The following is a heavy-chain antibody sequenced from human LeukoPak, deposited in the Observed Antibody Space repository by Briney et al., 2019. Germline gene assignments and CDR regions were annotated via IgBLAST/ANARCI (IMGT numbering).Heavy chain of an antibody. V-gene: IGHV3-23*01. CDR2: ISGSGVST. D-gene: IGHD3-22*01. J-gene: IGHJ5*02. Sequence: GGSLRLSCAASGFTSSSYAMSWVRQAPGKGLEWVSAISGSGVSTYYADSVKGGFTISRDNSKNTLYLQMNRLRAEDTAVYYCAKTAYYYDSSGYAPAPWGQGTLVTVSS. CDR3: AKTAYYYDSSGYAPAP. CDR1: GFTSSSYA.